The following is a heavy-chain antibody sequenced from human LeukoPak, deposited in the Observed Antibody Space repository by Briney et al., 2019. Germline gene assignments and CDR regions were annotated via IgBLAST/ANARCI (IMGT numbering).Heavy chain of an antibody. CDR3: ARAPGIAAPGDWFDP. Sequence: ASVKVSCKASGYTFTSHGISWVRQAPGQGLEWMGWISAYNGNTNYAQKLQGRVTMTTDTSTSTAYMELRSLRSDDTAVYYCARAPGIAAPGDWFDPWGQGTLVTVSS. CDR1: GYTFTSHG. J-gene: IGHJ5*02. V-gene: IGHV1-18*01. CDR2: ISAYNGNT. D-gene: IGHD6-13*01.